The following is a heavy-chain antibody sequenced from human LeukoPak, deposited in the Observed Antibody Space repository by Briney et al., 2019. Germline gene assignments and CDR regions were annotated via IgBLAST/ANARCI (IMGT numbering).Heavy chain of an antibody. CDR1: GGSISSSSYY. Sequence: SETLSLTCTVSGGSISSSSYYWGWVRQPPGKGLEWIGSIYYSGSTYYNPSLKSRVTISVDTSKNQFSLKLSYVTAADTAVYYCARVKRGYSLYYMDVWGKGTTVTISS. CDR2: IYYSGST. D-gene: IGHD5-18*01. J-gene: IGHJ6*03. V-gene: IGHV4-39*07. CDR3: ARVKRGYSLYYMDV.